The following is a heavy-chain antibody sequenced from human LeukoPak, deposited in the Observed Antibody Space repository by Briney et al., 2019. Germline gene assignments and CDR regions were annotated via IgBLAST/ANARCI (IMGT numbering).Heavy chain of an antibody. J-gene: IGHJ4*02. D-gene: IGHD5-12*01. CDR3: AKEYSGYDFDY. Sequence: GGSLRLFCAASGFTLRSYDMRWVRQAPGKGLEWVAASGSGVNSYYADSVGGGFTTSRDNSQNTLYQQMNSLRAEDTALDYCAKEYSGYDFDYWGQGTLVTVSS. V-gene: IGHV3-23*01. CDR2: SGSGVNS. CDR1: GFTLRSYD.